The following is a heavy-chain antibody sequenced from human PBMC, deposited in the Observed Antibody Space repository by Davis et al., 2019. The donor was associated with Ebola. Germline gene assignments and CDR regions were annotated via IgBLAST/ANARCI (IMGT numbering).Heavy chain of an antibody. J-gene: IGHJ6*02. Sequence: GGSLRLSCAASGFTFSSYAMHWVRQAPGKGLEWVAMISSNGDNKYYADSVKGRFTISRDNSKNTLYLQMNSLRAEDTAVYYCARERQLVRGYYYYYYGMDVWGQGTTVTVSS. D-gene: IGHD6-13*01. CDR2: ISSNGDNK. V-gene: IGHV3-30-3*01. CDR3: ARERQLVRGYYYYYYGMDV. CDR1: GFTFSSYA.